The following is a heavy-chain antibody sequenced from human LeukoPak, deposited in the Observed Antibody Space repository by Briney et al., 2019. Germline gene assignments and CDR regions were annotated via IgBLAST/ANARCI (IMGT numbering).Heavy chain of an antibody. Sequence: SETLSLTCAVYGGSFSGYYWSWIRQPPGKGLEWIGKINHSGSTNYNPSLKSRVTISVDTSKNQFSLKLSSVTAADTAVYYCARGQGVVPAASFGYDYWGQGTLVTVSS. D-gene: IGHD2-2*01. CDR3: ARGQGVVPAASFGYDY. CDR2: INHSGST. CDR1: GGSFSGYY. J-gene: IGHJ4*02. V-gene: IGHV4-34*01.